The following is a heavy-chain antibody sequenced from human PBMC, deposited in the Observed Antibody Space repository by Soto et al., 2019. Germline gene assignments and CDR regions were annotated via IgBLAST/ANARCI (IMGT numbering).Heavy chain of an antibody. J-gene: IGHJ5*02. D-gene: IGHD2-2*01. CDR3: ARVIPGVEAWFDT. CDR2: IIPIFGTA. V-gene: IGHV1-69*06. Sequence: ASVKVSCKASGGTFSSYAISWVRQAPGQGLEWMGGIIPIFGTANYAQKFQGRVTITADKSTSTAYMDLRSITSDDTAVYYCARVIPGVEAWFDTWGQGTLVTVSS. CDR1: GGTFSSYA.